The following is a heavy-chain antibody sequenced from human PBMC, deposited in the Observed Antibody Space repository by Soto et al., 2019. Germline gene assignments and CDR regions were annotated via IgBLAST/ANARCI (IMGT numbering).Heavy chain of an antibody. V-gene: IGHV3-21*01. Sequence: EVQLVESGGGLVKPGGSLRLSCAASGFNFNSYTINWVRQAPGKRLEWLSSISSSGYIFYTDSVRGRFTISRDNAKNSVYLQINSLRAEDTAGYFCARDCSGGSCYPGMDVWGQGTTVTVSS. CDR2: ISSSGYI. J-gene: IGHJ6*02. D-gene: IGHD2-15*01. CDR1: GFNFNSYT. CDR3: ARDCSGGSCYPGMDV.